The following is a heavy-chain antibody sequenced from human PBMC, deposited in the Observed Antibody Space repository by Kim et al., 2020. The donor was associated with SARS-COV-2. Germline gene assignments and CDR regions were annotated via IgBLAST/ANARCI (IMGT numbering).Heavy chain of an antibody. J-gene: IGHJ4*02. CDR1: GFTFSSYG. CDR2: IWYDGSNK. V-gene: IGHV3-33*01. CDR3: VRDGYYDSSGYYYG. Sequence: GGSLRLSCVASGFTFSSYGMHWARQAPGKGLEWVAVIWYDGSNKYYADSVKGRFTISRDNSKNTLYLQMNSLRAEDTAVYYCVRDGYYDSSGYYYGWGQGTLVTVSS. D-gene: IGHD3-22*01.